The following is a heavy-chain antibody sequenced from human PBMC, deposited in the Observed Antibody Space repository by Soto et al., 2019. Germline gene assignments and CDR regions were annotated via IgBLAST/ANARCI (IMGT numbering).Heavy chain of an antibody. CDR1: GFTFSSYA. CDR3: AKDQNGEFWSGNIDY. V-gene: IGHV3-23*01. D-gene: IGHD3-3*01. J-gene: IGHJ4*02. Sequence: GGSLRLSCAASGFTFSSYAMSWVRQAPGKGLEWVSAIRGSGGSTYYADSVKGRFNISRDNSKNTLYLEMNSVRAEDTAVYYCAKDQNGEFWSGNIDYWGQGTLVTVSS. CDR2: IRGSGGST.